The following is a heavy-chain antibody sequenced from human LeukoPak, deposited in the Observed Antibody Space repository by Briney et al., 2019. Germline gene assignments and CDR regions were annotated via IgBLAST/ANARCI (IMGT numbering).Heavy chain of an antibody. V-gene: IGHV4-38-2*02. D-gene: IGHD3-3*01. CDR2: IYHSGST. CDR1: GYSISSGYY. Sequence: PSETLSLTCTVSGYSISSGYYWGWILQPPGKGLEWIVSIYHSGSTYYNPSLMSRVTMSVDTSKNQFSLRLSSVTAADTAVYYCARMSPQRLGFLEWLFDYWGQGILVTVSS. J-gene: IGHJ4*02. CDR3: ARMSPQRLGFLEWLFDY.